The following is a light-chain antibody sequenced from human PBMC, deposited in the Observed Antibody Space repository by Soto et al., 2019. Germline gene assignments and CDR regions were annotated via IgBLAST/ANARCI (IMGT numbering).Light chain of an antibody. J-gene: IGKJ3*01. Sequence: DIQMTQSPSSPSSSVGDRVTVTWRAGQSISRYLNWYQQRPGKAPKLLIYSASSLQTGVPSRFSGSGSGTDFTLTINSLQPEDFATYYCQQSYNGPFTFGPGTKVDIK. CDR3: QQSYNGPFT. V-gene: IGKV1-39*01. CDR1: QSISRY. CDR2: SAS.